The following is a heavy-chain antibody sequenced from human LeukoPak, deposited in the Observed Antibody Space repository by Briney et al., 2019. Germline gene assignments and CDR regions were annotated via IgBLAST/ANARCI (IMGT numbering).Heavy chain of an antibody. D-gene: IGHD2-2*01. CDR2: ISQSGGRST. CDR1: GFTFSNYA. CDR3: ARDLGCSTSSCRYNWFDP. Sequence: PGGSLRLSCAASGFTFSNYAMTWVRQAPGEGLEWVAFISQSGGRSTDYADSVRGRFTISRDNSEDTLCLQMNSLRAEDTAVYHCARDLGCSTSSCRYNWFDPWGQGTLVTVSS. J-gene: IGHJ5*02. V-gene: IGHV3-23*01.